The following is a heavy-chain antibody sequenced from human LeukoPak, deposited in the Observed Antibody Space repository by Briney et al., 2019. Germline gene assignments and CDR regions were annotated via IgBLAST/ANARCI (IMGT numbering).Heavy chain of an antibody. V-gene: IGHV3-64*02. Sequence: GGSLRLSCAASGFTFSSYAMHWVRQAPGKGLEYVSAISSNGGDTYYADSVKGRFTISRDNSKNTLYLQMGSLRVEDMAVYYCANLPVLRYFDWLLTDALDIWGQGTMVTVSS. J-gene: IGHJ3*02. CDR1: GFTFSSYA. CDR2: ISSNGGDT. D-gene: IGHD3-9*01. CDR3: ANLPVLRYFDWLLTDALDI.